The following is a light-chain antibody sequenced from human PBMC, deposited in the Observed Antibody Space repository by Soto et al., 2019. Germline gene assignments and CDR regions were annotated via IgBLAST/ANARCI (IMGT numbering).Light chain of an antibody. J-gene: IGKJ5*01. CDR2: WAS. Sequence: DIVMTQSPDSLAVSLGQRASINCKSSQRVLSSSDNNNYLAWFQQKRGQPPKLLIYWASTRKSGVPDRFSGSGSETDFTLTISGLQAEDVAVYYCQQYHSDPITFGQGTRLEIK. CDR1: QRVLSSSDNNNY. CDR3: QQYHSDPIT. V-gene: IGKV4-1*01.